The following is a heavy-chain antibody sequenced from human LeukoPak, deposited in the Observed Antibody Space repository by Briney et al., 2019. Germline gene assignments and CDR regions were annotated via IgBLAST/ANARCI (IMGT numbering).Heavy chain of an antibody. Sequence: GRSLRLSCAASGFPLSSYSINWVRQAPGKGLEWVSYISSSGSAIYYVDSVKGRFTVSRDNAKNSLFLQMSSPRAEDTAVYYCVRVKGSYFDYWGQGALVTVSS. CDR3: VRVKGSYFDY. CDR1: GFPLSSYS. CDR2: ISSSGSAI. J-gene: IGHJ4*02. D-gene: IGHD2-15*01. V-gene: IGHV3-48*01.